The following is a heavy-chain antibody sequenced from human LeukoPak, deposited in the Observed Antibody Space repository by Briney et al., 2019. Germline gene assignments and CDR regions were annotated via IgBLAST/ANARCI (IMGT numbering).Heavy chain of an antibody. CDR3: ARDSGDWAVDY. Sequence: ASVKVSCKASGCILTRHSMHWVRQAPGQGLEWVGIINPSGDRTWYAQKFQGRVTMTRDTSTSTAYMELSSLRSEDTAVYYCARDSGDWAVDYWGQGTLVTVSS. V-gene: IGHV1-46*01. CDR1: GCILTRHS. CDR2: INPSGDRT. D-gene: IGHD2-21*02. J-gene: IGHJ4*02.